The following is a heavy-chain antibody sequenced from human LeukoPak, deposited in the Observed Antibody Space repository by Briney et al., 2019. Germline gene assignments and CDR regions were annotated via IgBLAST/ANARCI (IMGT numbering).Heavy chain of an antibody. CDR1: GFTFSGSA. D-gene: IGHD1-26*01. V-gene: IGHV3-73*01. CDR2: IRSKANSYAT. Sequence: PGRSLRLSCAASGFTFSGSAMHWVRQASGKGLEWVGRIRSKANSYATAYAASVKGRFTISRDDSKNTAYLQMNSLKTEDTAVYYCTRTYKIVGATYYYYYMDVWGKGTTVTISS. J-gene: IGHJ6*03. CDR3: TRTYKIVGATYYYYYMDV.